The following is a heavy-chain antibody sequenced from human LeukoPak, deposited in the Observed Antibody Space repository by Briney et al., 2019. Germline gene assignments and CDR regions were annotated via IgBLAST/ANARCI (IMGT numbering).Heavy chain of an antibody. CDR3: ARDNSVGDNAWWFDP. CDR1: GYTFTGNF. J-gene: IGHJ5*02. CDR2: INPNSGGT. D-gene: IGHD1-26*01. V-gene: IGHV1-2*02. Sequence: ASVKVSCKASGYTFTGNFMHWVRQAPGQGLEWMGWINPNSGGTNYAQKFQGRVTMTRDMSTSTDYMELSSLRSEDTAIYYCARDNSVGDNAWWFDPWGQGTLVTVSS.